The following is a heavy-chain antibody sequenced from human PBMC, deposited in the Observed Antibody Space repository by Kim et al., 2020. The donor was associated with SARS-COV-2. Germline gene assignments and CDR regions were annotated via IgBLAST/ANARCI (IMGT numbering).Heavy chain of an antibody. D-gene: IGHD6-19*01. Sequence: GGSLRLSCAASGFTFSSHWMHWVRQAPGKGLVWVPRINSDGSTISYADSVKGRFTISRDNAKNTLYLQMNSLRAEDTAVYYCARRQFTSGWYYFDYWGQGTLVTVSS. J-gene: IGHJ4*02. V-gene: IGHV3-74*01. CDR1: GFTFSSHW. CDR3: ARRQFTSGWYYFDY. CDR2: INSDGSTI.